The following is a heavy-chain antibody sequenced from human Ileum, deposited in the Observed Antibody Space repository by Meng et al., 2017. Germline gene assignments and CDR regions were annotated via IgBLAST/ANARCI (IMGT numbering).Heavy chain of an antibody. CDR3: VRHGGKYFDS. Sequence: QVQLLEWGPGLVGPSATLSLACTFSGAPISSSFYWSWVRQSPGKGLEWMGQIYLAGSPNYNPSLESRVTISVDKSKNQFSLRLTSVTAADTAIFYCVRHGGKYFDSWGQGTLVTVSS. V-gene: IGHV4-4*02. CDR2: IYLAGSP. J-gene: IGHJ4*02. CDR1: GAPISSSFY. D-gene: IGHD2-15*01.